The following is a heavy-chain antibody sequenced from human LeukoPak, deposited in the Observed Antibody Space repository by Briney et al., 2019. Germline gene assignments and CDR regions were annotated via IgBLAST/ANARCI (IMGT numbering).Heavy chain of an antibody. J-gene: IGHJ6*03. D-gene: IGHD3-3*01. Sequence: GSLRLSCAASGFTLSDYYISWLRQAPGKGLERVSYISSSGSTIYYADSVKGRFTISRDNAKNSLYLQMNSLRAEDTAVYYCAREAGNYDFWRTYYYYYMDVWGKGTTVTVSS. CDR1: GFTLSDYY. CDR2: ISSSGSTI. V-gene: IGHV3-11*01. CDR3: AREAGNYDFWRTYYYYYMDV.